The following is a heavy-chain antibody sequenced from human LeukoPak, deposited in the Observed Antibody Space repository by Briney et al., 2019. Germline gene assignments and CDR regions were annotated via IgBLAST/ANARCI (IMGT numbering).Heavy chain of an antibody. J-gene: IGHJ4*02. D-gene: IGHD4-17*01. Sequence: SETLSLTCTVSGGSISSYYWSWIRQPPGKGLEWIGYIYYSGSTNYNPSLKSRVTISVDTSKNQFSLKLSSVTAADTAVYYCARVEVWGLGRYGDLYFDYWGQGTLVTVSS. CDR3: ARVEVWGLGRYGDLYFDY. CDR2: IYYSGST. CDR1: GGSISSYY. V-gene: IGHV4-59*01.